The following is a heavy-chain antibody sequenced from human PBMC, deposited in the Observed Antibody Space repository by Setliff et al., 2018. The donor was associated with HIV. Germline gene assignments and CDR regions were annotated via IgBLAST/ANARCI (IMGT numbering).Heavy chain of an antibody. CDR3: ARVRGRYYYHYAMDV. CDR1: GGSLNTGTYY. CDR2: IYITEDT. V-gene: IGHV4-61*09. Sequence: KASETLSLTCTVSGGSLNTGTYYWSWIRQPAGKGLEWIGHIYITEDTDYNPSLKSRVTISVDTSRNQFSLKLSSVTAADTAVYYCARVRGRYYYHYAMDVWGQGTTVTVSS. D-gene: IGHD3-10*01. J-gene: IGHJ6*02.